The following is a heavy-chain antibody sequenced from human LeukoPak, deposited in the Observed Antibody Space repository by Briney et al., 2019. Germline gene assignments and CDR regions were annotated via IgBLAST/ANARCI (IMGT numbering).Heavy chain of an antibody. CDR3: TTGPYYYGSSEPFDY. D-gene: IGHD3-22*01. CDR1: GLTFSNAW. V-gene: IGHV3-15*01. J-gene: IGHJ4*02. Sequence: GGSLRLSCAASGLTFSNAWMSWVRQAPGKGLEWVGRIKSKTDGGTTDYAAPVKGRFTISRDDSKNTLYLQMNSLKTEDTAVYYCTTGPYYYGSSEPFDYWGQGTLVTVSS. CDR2: IKSKTDGGTT.